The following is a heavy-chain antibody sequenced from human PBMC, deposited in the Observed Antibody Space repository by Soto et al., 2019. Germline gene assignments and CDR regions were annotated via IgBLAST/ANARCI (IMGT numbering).Heavy chain of an antibody. CDR2: ISGGAGST. J-gene: IGHJ6*03. CDR3: AKDHSAGYYYMDV. D-gene: IGHD5-18*01. Sequence: QPGGSLRLSCAASGFTFSTYDMSWVRQAPGKGLAWVSTISGGAGSTYYADSVRGRFTTSRDNSRNTLYLQMNSLRAEDTAVYYCAKDHSAGYYYMDVRGKGTTVTVSS. V-gene: IGHV3-23*01. CDR1: GFTFSTYD.